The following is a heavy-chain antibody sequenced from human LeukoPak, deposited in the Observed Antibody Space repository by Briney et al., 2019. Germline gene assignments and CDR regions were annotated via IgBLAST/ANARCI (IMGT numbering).Heavy chain of an antibody. J-gene: IGHJ4*02. CDR2: IGTAGDT. V-gene: IGHV3-13*01. CDR3: ARALSWYGGNSEWYFDY. CDR1: GFTFSSYG. D-gene: IGHD4-23*01. Sequence: GGSLRLSCAASGFTFSSYGMHWVRQATGKGLEWVSAIGTAGDTYYPGSVKGRFTISRENAKNSLYLQMNSLRAGDTAVYYCARALSWYGGNSEWYFDYWGQGTLVTVSS.